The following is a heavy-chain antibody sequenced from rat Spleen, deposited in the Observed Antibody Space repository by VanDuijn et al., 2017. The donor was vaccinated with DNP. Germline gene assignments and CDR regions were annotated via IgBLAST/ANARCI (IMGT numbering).Heavy chain of an antibody. Sequence: EVQLVESGGGLVQPGRSLKLSCAASGFTFSDYNMAWVRQAPKKGLEWVASISYDGGITYYRDSVKGRFTISRDNTKSTLYLQMESLRSEDTATYYCAKGQLGRNWGLGVMVTVSS. J-gene: IGHJ2*01. CDR1: GFTFSDYN. D-gene: IGHD5-1*01. V-gene: IGHV5-20*01. CDR2: ISYDGGIT. CDR3: AKGQLGRN.